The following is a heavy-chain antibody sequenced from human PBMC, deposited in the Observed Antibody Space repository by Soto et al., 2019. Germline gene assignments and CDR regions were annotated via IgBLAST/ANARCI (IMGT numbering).Heavy chain of an antibody. CDR2: IYPGDSDT. V-gene: IGHV5-51*01. CDR1: GYSFTSYW. J-gene: IGHJ5*02. CDR3: ARHHLYYFRTGSQGGWFDP. D-gene: IGHD3-10*02. Sequence: GESLKISCKGSGYSFTSYWIGWVRQMPGKGLEWMGIIYPGDSDTRYSPSFQGQVTIPADKSISTAYLQWSSLKASDTAIYYCARHHLYYFRTGSQGGWFDPWGQGTLVTVSS.